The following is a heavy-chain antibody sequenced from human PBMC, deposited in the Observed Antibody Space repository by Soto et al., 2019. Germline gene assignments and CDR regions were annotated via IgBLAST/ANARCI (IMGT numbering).Heavy chain of an antibody. V-gene: IGHV1-18*01. D-gene: IGHD3-22*01. Sequence: AASVKVSCKASGYTFTSYGISWVRQAPGQGLEWMGWISAYNGNTNYAQKLQGRVTMTTDTSTSTAYMELRSLRSDDTAVYYCAREGYYDSSGPWPTNFDYWGQGTLVTVSS. CDR1: GYTFTSYG. CDR3: AREGYYDSSGPWPTNFDY. J-gene: IGHJ4*02. CDR2: ISAYNGNT.